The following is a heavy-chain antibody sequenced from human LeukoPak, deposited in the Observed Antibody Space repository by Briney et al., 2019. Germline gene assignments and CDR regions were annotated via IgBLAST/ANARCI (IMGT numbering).Heavy chain of an antibody. D-gene: IGHD3-10*01. V-gene: IGHV4-4*09. J-gene: IGHJ4*02. CDR1: GGSISSYY. CDR2: IYTSGST. CDR3: ARHTGDYYGSGEYFDY. Sequence: SETLSLTCTVSGGSISSYYWSWIRQPPGKGLEWIGYIYTSGSTDYNPSLKSRVTISVDTSKNQFSLKLSSVTAADTAVYYCARHTGDYYGSGEYFDYWGQGTLVTVSS.